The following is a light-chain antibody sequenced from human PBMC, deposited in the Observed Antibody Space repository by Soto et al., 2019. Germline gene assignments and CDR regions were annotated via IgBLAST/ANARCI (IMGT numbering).Light chain of an antibody. CDR3: QSYDSRRSVLDV. J-gene: IGLJ1*01. CDR1: SSNIGAGYD. V-gene: IGLV1-40*01. Sequence: QSVLTQPPSVSGAPGQRVTISCTGSSSNIGAGYDVHWYQQLPGTAPKLLIYGNSNRPSGVPDRFSGSKSDTSPSLAITGLQAEDEADYYCQSYDSRRSVLDVFGTGTKVTVL. CDR2: GNS.